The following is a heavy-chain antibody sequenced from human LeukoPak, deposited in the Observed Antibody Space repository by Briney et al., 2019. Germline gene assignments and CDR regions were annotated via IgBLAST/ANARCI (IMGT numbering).Heavy chain of an antibody. CDR2: IIPIFGKT. V-gene: IGHV1-69*13. CDR3: ARDPYYYGSGSYYNPNAFDF. Sequence: EASVKVSCKASGNTFSNYVISWFRQAPGQGLEWMGGIIPIFGKTHFTQKFQGRVTFTADDSTTTAYMELTSLKSEDTAVYYCARDPYYYGSGSYYNPNAFDFWGQGTMVTVSS. CDR1: GNTFSNYV. J-gene: IGHJ3*01. D-gene: IGHD3-10*01.